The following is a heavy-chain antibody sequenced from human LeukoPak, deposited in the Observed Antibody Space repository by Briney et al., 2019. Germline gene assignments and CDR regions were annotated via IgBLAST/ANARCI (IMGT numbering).Heavy chain of an antibody. V-gene: IGHV1-8*01. D-gene: IGHD3-9*01. Sequence: ASVKVSCKASGYTFTSYDINWVRQATGQGPEWMGWMKPNSGNTGYAQKFQGRVTMTRNTSISTAYMELSSLRSEDTAVYYCARGHYDILTGYSLAPDYWGQGTLVTVSS. CDR2: MKPNSGNT. CDR1: GYTFTSYD. J-gene: IGHJ4*02. CDR3: ARGHYDILTGYSLAPDY.